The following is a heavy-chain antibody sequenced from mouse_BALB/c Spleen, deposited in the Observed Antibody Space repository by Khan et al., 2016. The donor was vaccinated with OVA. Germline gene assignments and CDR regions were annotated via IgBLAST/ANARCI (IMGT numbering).Heavy chain of an antibody. V-gene: IGHV3-2*02. CDR3: VRGRSY. CDR1: GYSITSDYA. CDR2: IDYSGST. Sequence: EVKLEESGPGLVKPSQSLSLTCTVTGYSITSDYAWNWIRQFPGNRLEWMGYIDYSGSTSKKPSLKSRMSITRDTSKNQIFIQLNSVTTEDTATYDCVRGRSYWGQGTLVTVSA. J-gene: IGHJ3*01.